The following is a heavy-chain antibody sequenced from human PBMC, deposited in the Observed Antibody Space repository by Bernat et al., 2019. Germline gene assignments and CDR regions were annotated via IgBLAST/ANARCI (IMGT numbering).Heavy chain of an antibody. CDR2: ISYDGSKI. CDR1: GFTFRSYG. J-gene: IGHJ4*02. Sequence: QVLLVESGGGVVQPGRSLRLSCAASGFTFRSYGIHWVRQAPGKWLEWVAAISYDGSKIFYADSVKGRFTISRDNSKSTSYLQMNSLRAEDTAVYYCAKQLGGAYDSSGYYGVHYWGQGTLVTVSS. D-gene: IGHD3-22*01. V-gene: IGHV3-30*18. CDR3: AKQLGGAYDSSGYYGVHY.